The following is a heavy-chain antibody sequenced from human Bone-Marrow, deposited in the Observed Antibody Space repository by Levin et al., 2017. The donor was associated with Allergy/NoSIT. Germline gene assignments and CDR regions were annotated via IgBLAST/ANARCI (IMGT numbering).Heavy chain of an antibody. D-gene: IGHD3-10*01. Sequence: PGGSLRLSCEASGFTFSSYAMAWVRQAPGKGLEWISIISGGGVSTFYAESVKGRFTISRDTSKNMLYLQMNSLRAEDTAIYYCARGDRELLVRGLDGYFEYWGQGTLVTVSS. CDR3: ARGDRELLVRGLDGYFEY. J-gene: IGHJ4*02. CDR2: ISGGGVST. V-gene: IGHV3-23*01. CDR1: GFTFSSYA.